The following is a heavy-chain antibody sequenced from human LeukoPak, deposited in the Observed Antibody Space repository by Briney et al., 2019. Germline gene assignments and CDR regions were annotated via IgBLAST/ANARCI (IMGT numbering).Heavy chain of an antibody. Sequence: GGSLRLSCAASGFTFSTYAMNWVRQAPGRGLDWVSVIAGNSITIRYADSVKGRFTISRDNSKNTVFLQMNSLKVEDTALYYCAKDLRPDGLYDFDSWGQGTLVTVSS. V-gene: IGHV3-23*01. J-gene: IGHJ4*02. CDR2: IAGNSITI. CDR1: GFTFSTYA. D-gene: IGHD5/OR15-5a*01. CDR3: AKDLRPDGLYDFDS.